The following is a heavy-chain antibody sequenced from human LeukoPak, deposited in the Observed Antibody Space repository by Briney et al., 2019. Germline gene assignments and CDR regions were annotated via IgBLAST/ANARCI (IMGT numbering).Heavy chain of an antibody. CDR3: ARRGYDYVWGSYHQSYYFDY. CDR2: IYPGDSDT. CDR1: GYSFTSYW. D-gene: IGHD3-16*02. V-gene: IGHV5-51*01. J-gene: IGHJ4*02. Sequence: GESLKISCKGSGYSFTSYWIGWVRQMPGKGLEWMGTIYPGDSDTRYSPSFQGQVTTSADKSISTAYLQWSSLKASDTAMYYCARRGYDYVWGSYHQSYYFDYWGQGTLVTVSP.